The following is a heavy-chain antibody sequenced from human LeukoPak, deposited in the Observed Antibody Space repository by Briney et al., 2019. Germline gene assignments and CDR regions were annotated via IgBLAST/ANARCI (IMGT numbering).Heavy chain of an antibody. CDR3: AGCAGNSCYFDY. D-gene: IGHD1-1*01. V-gene: IGHV3-7*01. CDR1: GFGFISYW. J-gene: IGHJ4*02. Sequence: PGGSLRLSCAASGFGFISYWMSWVRQAPGKGLEWVANIKQDGSAKNYVDSVKGRFTISRDNAKNSLYLQLNSLRAEDTAVYYCAGCAGNSCYFDYWGQGTLVIVSS. CDR2: IKQDGSAK.